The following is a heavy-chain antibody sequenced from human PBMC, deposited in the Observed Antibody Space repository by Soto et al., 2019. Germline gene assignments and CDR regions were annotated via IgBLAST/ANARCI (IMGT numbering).Heavy chain of an antibody. CDR1: GFTFYNYG. CDR2: ISSHGRDT. D-gene: IGHD6-13*01. J-gene: IGHJ3*01. V-gene: IGHV3-30*18. CDR3: AKDQGIAASHGID. Sequence: QVQLVESGGGVVQPGTSLRLSCAASGFTFYNYGMHWVRQAPGTGLEWVAAISSHGRDTYYADSVKGRLTISRDNSKNTLYLQKHSLRAEDTAVYYCAKDQGIAASHGIDWGQGTMVTVSS.